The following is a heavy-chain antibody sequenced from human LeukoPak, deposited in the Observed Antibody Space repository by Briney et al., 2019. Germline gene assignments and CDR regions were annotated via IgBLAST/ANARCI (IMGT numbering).Heavy chain of an antibody. V-gene: IGHV4-59*01. CDR3: ARGGVVGTMLRGINWFDP. D-gene: IGHD3-10*01. Sequence: SETLSLTCSVSGIPLSNYYWNWIRQSPGKGLEWIGYIYYSGSTVYNPSLKSRVTMSIDMSKRQFSLELSSVTAADTAVYYCARGGVVGTMLRGINWFDPWGPGTLVAVSS. CDR1: GIPLSNYY. CDR2: IYYSGST. J-gene: IGHJ5*02.